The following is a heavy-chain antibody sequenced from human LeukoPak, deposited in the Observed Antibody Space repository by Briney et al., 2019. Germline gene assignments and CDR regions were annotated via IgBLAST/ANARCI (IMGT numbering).Heavy chain of an antibody. Sequence: QTLSLTFAISGDSVSSNSAAWNWIRQSPSRGLEWLGRTYYRSKWYNDYAVSVKSRITINPDTSKNQFSLQLNSVTPEDTAVYYCARSARYNWNDLGWFDPWGQGTLVTVSS. V-gene: IGHV6-1*01. CDR3: ARSARYNWNDLGWFDP. J-gene: IGHJ5*02. CDR1: GDSVSSNSAA. CDR2: TYYRSKWYN. D-gene: IGHD1-20*01.